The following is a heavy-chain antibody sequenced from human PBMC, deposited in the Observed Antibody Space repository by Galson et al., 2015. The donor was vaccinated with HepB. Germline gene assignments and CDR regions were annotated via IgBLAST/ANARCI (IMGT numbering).Heavy chain of an antibody. CDR1: GYTFSSYG. Sequence: SVKVSCKASGYTFSSYGISWVRQAPGQGLEWMGWISFYNGNTKYAQKFQDRVTMTTDTSTSTAYIGLRRLRSGDTAVYYCVRDVGDMEVVPAALDDYWGQGTLVTVSS. CDR3: VRDVGDMEVVPAALDDY. V-gene: IGHV1-18*01. D-gene: IGHD2-2*01. J-gene: IGHJ4*02. CDR2: ISFYNGNT.